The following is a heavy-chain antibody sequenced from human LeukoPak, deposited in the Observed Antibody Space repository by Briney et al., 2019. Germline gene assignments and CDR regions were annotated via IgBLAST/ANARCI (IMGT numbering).Heavy chain of an antibody. D-gene: IGHD5-24*01. CDR3: ARARWLHEQDAFDV. V-gene: IGHV4-59*02. CDR2: LSHSGSS. J-gene: IGHJ3*01. Sequence: PSETLSLTCTVSGGSVSSYYWSWIRRPPGRGLEWIAYLSHSGSSDSNPSLTSRVTTLVDTSKNQFSLKLTSVTAADTAVYYCARARWLHEQDAFDVWGQGTMLTVSS. CDR1: GGSVSSYY.